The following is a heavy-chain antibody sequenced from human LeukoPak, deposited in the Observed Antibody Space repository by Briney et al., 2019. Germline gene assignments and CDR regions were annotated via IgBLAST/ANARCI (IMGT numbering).Heavy chain of an antibody. Sequence: ASVKVSCKASGYTFTGYYMHWVRQAPGQGLEWMGWINPNSGGTNYAQKFQGRVTMTRDTSISTAYMELSRLRSDDTAVYYCARPYYYDSSGYYHDYWGQGTLVTVSS. J-gene: IGHJ4*02. CDR3: ARPYYYDSSGYYHDY. CDR2: INPNSGGT. V-gene: IGHV1-2*02. CDR1: GYTFTGYY. D-gene: IGHD3-22*01.